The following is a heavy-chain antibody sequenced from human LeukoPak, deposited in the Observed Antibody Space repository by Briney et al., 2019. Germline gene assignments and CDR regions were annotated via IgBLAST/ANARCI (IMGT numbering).Heavy chain of an antibody. D-gene: IGHD6-13*01. CDR1: GGSISSYY. CDR2: IYYSGST. J-gene: IGHJ4*02. Sequence: SETLSLTCTVSGGSISSYYWSWIRQPPGKGLEWIGYIYYSGSTNYNPSLKSRVTISVDTSKNQFSLKLSSVTAADTAVYYCGRYSSTTTIDYWGQGTLVTVSS. CDR3: GRYSSTTTIDY. V-gene: IGHV4-59*01.